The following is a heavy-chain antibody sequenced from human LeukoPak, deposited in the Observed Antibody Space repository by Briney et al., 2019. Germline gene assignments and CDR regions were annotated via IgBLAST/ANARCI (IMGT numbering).Heavy chain of an antibody. D-gene: IGHD6-19*01. CDR2: ISGSGGST. CDR3: AKGPVAVAGYYFDH. J-gene: IGHJ4*02. CDR1: GFTFSSYA. Sequence: GGSLRLSCAASGFTFSSYAINWVRQAPGKGPEWVLSISGSGGSTYYADSVKGRFTISRDNSKNTLDLQMNSLRAEDTAVYYCAKGPVAVAGYYFDHWGQGTLVTVSS. V-gene: IGHV3-23*01.